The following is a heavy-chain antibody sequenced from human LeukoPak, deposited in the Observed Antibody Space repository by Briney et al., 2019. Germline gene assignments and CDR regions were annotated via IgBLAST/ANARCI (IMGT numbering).Heavy chain of an antibody. CDR3: ARVRGAARLFGDY. D-gene: IGHD6-6*01. Sequence: SETLSLTCAVYSGSFSDYYWSWIRQPPGKGLEWIGEINHSGSTNYNPPLKSRVTISVDTSKNQFSLKLSSVTAADTSVYYCARVRGAARLFGDYWGQGTLVTVSS. V-gene: IGHV4-34*01. J-gene: IGHJ4*02. CDR2: INHSGST. CDR1: SGSFSDYY.